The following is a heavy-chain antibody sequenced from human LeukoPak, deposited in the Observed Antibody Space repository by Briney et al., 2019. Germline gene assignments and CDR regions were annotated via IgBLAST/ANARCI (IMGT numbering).Heavy chain of an antibody. CDR1: GFTFSVYG. CDR2: ISYDGTDK. Sequence: GGSLRLSCAASGFTFSVYGMYWVRQPPGKGLEWVALISYDGTDKYHVDSVKGRFTISRDDSKNTLYLQMNTLRAEDTAVYYCARGTYYHGSGSYSRTPDDAFDIWGQGTMVTVSS. CDR3: ARGTYYHGSGSYSRTPDDAFDI. J-gene: IGHJ3*02. V-gene: IGHV3-30*03. D-gene: IGHD3-10*01.